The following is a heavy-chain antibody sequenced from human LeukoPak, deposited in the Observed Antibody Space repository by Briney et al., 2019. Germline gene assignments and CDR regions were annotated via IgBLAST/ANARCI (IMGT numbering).Heavy chain of an antibody. CDR3: LGQLPADLDV. V-gene: IGHV4-39*07. Sequence: SETLSLTCSVSGGSLNSIPYWAWIPRSPGKGLEFIATVHDSGIPYYSLSFNSRVTLSLATSKNQFSLQLHSVTAADTAVYFCLGQLPADLDVWGPGMLVTVSS. J-gene: IGHJ4*02. D-gene: IGHD1-1*01. CDR1: GGSLNSIPY. CDR2: VHDSGIP.